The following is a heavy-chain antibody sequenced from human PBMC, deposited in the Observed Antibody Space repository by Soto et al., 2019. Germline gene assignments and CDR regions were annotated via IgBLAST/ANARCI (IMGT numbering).Heavy chain of an antibody. J-gene: IGHJ5*01. CDR2: ISASGGRP. V-gene: IGHV3-23*01. Sequence: VQLLESGGGLVQPGGSLRLSCAASGFTFRSDTMSWVRQAPRKGLEWISTISASGGRPSYADSVQGRFIISRDNPMNTVYLQMGSLRAEDTAMHYCAKARCTTIDCYVPDSWGQGTLVTVSS. CDR1: GFTFRSDT. CDR3: AKARCTTIDCYVPDS. D-gene: IGHD2-8*01.